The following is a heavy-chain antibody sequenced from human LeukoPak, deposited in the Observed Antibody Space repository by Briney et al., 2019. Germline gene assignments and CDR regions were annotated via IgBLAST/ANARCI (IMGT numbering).Heavy chain of an antibody. CDR3: ARSQYDISGLFQY. J-gene: IGHJ4*02. D-gene: IGHD3-22*01. CDR2: ISTSGSTI. Sequence: GGSLRLSCAASGFNFSSYEMSWVRQAPGKGLEWVSYISTSGSTIYYADSVRGRFTISRANAKNSLYLQMNSLRAEDTAVYYCARSQYDISGLFQYWGQGTLGSASS. V-gene: IGHV3-48*03. CDR1: GFNFSSYE.